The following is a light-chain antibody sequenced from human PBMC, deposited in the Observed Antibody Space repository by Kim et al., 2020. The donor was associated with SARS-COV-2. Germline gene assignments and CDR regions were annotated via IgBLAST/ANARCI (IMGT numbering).Light chain of an antibody. CDR2: YDS. J-gene: IGLJ3*02. CDR3: QVWDSSSDHWV. Sequence: APGKTARITCGGNNIGSKSVHWCRQKPGQAPVVVIYYDSDRPSGIPERFSGSNSGNTATLTISRVEAGDEADYYCQVWDSSSDHWVFGGGTKVTVL. V-gene: IGLV3-21*04. CDR1: NIGSKS.